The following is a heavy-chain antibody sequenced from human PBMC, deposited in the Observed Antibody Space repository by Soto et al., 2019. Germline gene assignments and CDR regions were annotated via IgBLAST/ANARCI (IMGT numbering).Heavy chain of an antibody. J-gene: IGHJ3*02. Sequence: QVQLVQSGAEVRKPGASVKVSCKTSGYIFTDHYIQWVRQAPGQGLEWMGRINPRGGGTTYTERFQGRGAMTRDTCTSTVYLELRSLTPEDTAVYYCGRDSGASYDDSNRRYNAFDKLGQGTLVTVSS. CDR3: GRDSGASYDDSNRRYNAFDK. CDR2: INPRGGGT. V-gene: IGHV1-46*03. D-gene: IGHD3-10*01. CDR1: GYIFTDHY.